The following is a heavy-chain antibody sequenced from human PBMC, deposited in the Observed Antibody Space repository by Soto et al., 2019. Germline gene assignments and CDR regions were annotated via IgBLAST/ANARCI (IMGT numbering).Heavy chain of an antibody. CDR3: ARDPLWGTAMVLWYFDL. J-gene: IGHJ2*01. V-gene: IGHV3-30-3*01. CDR1: GFTFRNYG. CDR2: ISYDGSNK. Sequence: GGSLRLSCAASGFTFRNYGMHWVRQAPGKGLEWVAVISYDGSNKYYADSVKGRFTISRDNSKNTLYLQMNSLRAEDTAVYYCARDPLWGTAMVLWYFDLWGRGTLVTVSS. D-gene: IGHD5-18*01.